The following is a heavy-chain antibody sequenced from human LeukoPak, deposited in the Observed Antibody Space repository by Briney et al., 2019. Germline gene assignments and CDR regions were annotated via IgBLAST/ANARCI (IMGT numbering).Heavy chain of an antibody. V-gene: IGHV3-30*18. D-gene: IGHD1-26*01. CDR3: AKGSNRIVGAYIDY. CDR1: GFTFGSYG. CDR2: ISYDGSNK. J-gene: IGHJ4*02. Sequence: GGSLRLSCAASGFTFGSYGMHWVRQAPGKGLEWVAVISYDGSNKYYADSVKGRFTISRDNSKNTLYLQMNSLRAEDTAVYYCAKGSNRIVGAYIDYWGQGTLVTVSS.